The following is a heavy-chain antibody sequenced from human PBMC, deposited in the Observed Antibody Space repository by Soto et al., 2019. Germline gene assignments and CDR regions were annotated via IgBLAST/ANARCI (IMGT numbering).Heavy chain of an antibody. J-gene: IGHJ6*03. V-gene: IGHV4-39*01. Sequence: SETRSLTCTVSGGSISSRTYDWGWIRQPPGKGLEWIGSISYSGSTYYNPSLKSRVTISVDTSKTQVSLKLSSVTAADTAVYYCARHPAAGSGRYYYYMDVWGKGTTVTVSS. CDR1: GGSISSRTYD. CDR2: ISYSGST. CDR3: ARHPAAGSGRYYYYMDV. D-gene: IGHD3-10*01.